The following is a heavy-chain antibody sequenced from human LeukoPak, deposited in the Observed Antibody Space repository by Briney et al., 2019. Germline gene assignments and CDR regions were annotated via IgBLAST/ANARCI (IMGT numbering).Heavy chain of an antibody. Sequence: GGSLRLSCAASGFTFSRYWMSWVRQAPGKGLEWVANIKQDGSQKYYVDSVKGRFTISRDNAKNSLYLQMNSLTAEDTAVYYCARGRGNEYWGQGTLVTVSS. CDR1: GFTFSRYW. J-gene: IGHJ4*02. V-gene: IGHV3-7*04. D-gene: IGHD3-10*01. CDR3: ARGRGNEY. CDR2: IKQDGSQK.